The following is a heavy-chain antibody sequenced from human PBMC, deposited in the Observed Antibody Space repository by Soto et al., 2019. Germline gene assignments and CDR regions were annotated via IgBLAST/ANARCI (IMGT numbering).Heavy chain of an antibody. CDR2: IIPILGIQ. CDR1: GCTFSSYT. Sequence: QVQLVQSGAEVKKPGSSVKVSCTASGCTFSSYTISWVRQAPGQGLEWMGRIIPILGIQNYAQNFQGRVTITADKSTSADYMELSSLRSEDTAVYYCARGPYGDYVKLGYWGQGTLVTVSS. D-gene: IGHD4-17*01. CDR3: ARGPYGDYVKLGY. J-gene: IGHJ4*02. V-gene: IGHV1-69*02.